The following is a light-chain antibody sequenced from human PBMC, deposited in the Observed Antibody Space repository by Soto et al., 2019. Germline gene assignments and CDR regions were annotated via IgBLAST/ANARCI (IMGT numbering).Light chain of an antibody. Sequence: DIQMTQSPSSLSASVGARVTITCRASQSISTYLNWYQQKPGKAPKVLIYAASTLQSGVPSRFSGSGSATDFTLTLSSLQPEDFATYYCHQCYSRTFGQGTKVELK. J-gene: IGKJ1*01. V-gene: IGKV1-39*01. CDR3: HQCYSRT. CDR2: AAS. CDR1: QSISTY.